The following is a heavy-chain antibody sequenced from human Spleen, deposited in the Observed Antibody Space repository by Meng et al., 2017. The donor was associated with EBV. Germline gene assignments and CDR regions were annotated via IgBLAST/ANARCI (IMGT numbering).Heavy chain of an antibody. CDR3: GANGMVY. CDR1: CFAFSRDW. D-gene: IGHD2-8*01. Sequence: VERVGSGWGLVRAGGFRSLACAASCFAFSRDWMHGVRRAPGKGLVWVSRINTDGSSTSCADCGKGRFSVSRDNVKNTLDWQMNGVRAEETAVYYGGANGMVYWGQGTLVTVSS. CDR2: INTDGSST. V-gene: IGHV3-74*01. J-gene: IGHJ4*02.